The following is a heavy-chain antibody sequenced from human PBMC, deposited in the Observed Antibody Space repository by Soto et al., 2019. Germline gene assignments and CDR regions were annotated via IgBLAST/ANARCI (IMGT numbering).Heavy chain of an antibody. V-gene: IGHV3-74*01. CDR1: GFTFSSYW. CDR2: INTDGTST. J-gene: IGHJ4*02. Sequence: GGSLRLSCAASGFTFSSYWMHWVRQAPGKGLVWVSLINTDGTSTSYADSVKGRFTISRDNAKNTLYLQMNSLRAEDTAMYYCTRSLATPYWGQGTLVTVSS. CDR3: TRSLATPY.